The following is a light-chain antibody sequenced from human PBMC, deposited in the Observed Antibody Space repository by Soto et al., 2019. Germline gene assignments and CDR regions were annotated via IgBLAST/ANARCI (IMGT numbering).Light chain of an antibody. Sequence: IQLTQSPSSLSASVGDRVTITCQASQDITIYLHWYQQKAGKAPKLLIYDASHLEKGVPSRFSGGGSGTNFTFIIRSLQPEDIATYYGQQYDNFSSITFGQGTRLEIK. V-gene: IGKV1-33*01. CDR1: QDITIY. J-gene: IGKJ5*01. CDR2: DAS. CDR3: QQYDNFSSIT.